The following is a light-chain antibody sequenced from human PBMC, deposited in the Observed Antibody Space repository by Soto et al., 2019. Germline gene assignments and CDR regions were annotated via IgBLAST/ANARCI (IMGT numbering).Light chain of an antibody. CDR3: SSYTSSSTRV. CDR2: EVS. V-gene: IGLV2-14*03. Sequence: QSALTQPASVSGFPGQSITISCTGTSSDVGAYDYVSWYQQHPDKAPKLMIYEVSNRPSGVSNRFSGSKSVNTATLTISGLQADDEADYYCSSYTSSSTRVFGTGTK. J-gene: IGLJ1*01. CDR1: SSDVGAYDY.